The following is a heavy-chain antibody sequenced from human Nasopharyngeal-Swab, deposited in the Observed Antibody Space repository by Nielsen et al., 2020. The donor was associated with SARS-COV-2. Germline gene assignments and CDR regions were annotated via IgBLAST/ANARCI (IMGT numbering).Heavy chain of an antibody. D-gene: IGHD1-7*01. CDR2: ISSSSSYI. V-gene: IGHV3-21*01. Sequence: GESLKISCAASGFTFSSYSMNWVRQAPGKGLEWVSSISSSSSYIYYADSVKGRFTISSDNSKNTLYLQMNSLRAEDTAVYYCARLLELPDYWGQGTLVTVSS. CDR3: ARLLELPDY. J-gene: IGHJ4*02. CDR1: GFTFSSYS.